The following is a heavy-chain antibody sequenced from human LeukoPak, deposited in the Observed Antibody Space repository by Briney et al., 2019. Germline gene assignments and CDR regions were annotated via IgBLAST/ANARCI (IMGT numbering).Heavy chain of an antibody. Sequence: GGSLRLSCAASGFTFSSYAMSWVRQAPGKGLEWVSAISGSGGSTYYADSVKGRFTISRDNSKNTLYLQMNSLRAEDTAVYYCAKDRGRSLVWSGYSFDYWGQGTLVTASS. CDR1: GFTFSSYA. V-gene: IGHV3-23*01. D-gene: IGHD3-3*01. CDR2: ISGSGGST. J-gene: IGHJ4*02. CDR3: AKDRGRSLVWSGYSFDY.